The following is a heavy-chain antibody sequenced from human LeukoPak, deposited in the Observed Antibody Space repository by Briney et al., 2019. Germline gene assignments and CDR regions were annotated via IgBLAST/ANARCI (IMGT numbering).Heavy chain of an antibody. V-gene: IGHV3-23*01. CDR2: ISGPGGGT. CDR3: AVIDSTLVRFDF. Sequence: GGSLRLSCGGSGFTFDFSDYVMGWVRQTPGKGLQWISAISGPGGGTYYADSMEGRFTISRDNSKNALFLQMNSLRAGDTAKYYCAVIDSTLVRFDFWGRGTHVIVSS. CDR1: GFTFDFSDYV. D-gene: IGHD3-10*01. J-gene: IGHJ4*02.